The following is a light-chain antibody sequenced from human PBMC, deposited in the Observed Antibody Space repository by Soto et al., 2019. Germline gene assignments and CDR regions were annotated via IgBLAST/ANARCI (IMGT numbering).Light chain of an antibody. CDR2: GAS. Sequence: ELVLTQSPGTLSLSPGERATLSCRTSPSVSSSYLAWYQQKPGQAPRLLIYGASSRATGIPDRFSGSGSGTDFTLTISRLEPEDFAVYYCQQYGSSPFFGRGTKVDIK. CDR1: PSVSSSY. V-gene: IGKV3-20*01. CDR3: QQYGSSPF. J-gene: IGKJ3*01.